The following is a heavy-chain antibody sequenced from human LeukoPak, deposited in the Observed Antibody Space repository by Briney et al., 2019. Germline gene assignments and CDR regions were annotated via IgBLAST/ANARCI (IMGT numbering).Heavy chain of an antibody. CDR1: GFTFSDYY. Sequence: GGSLRLSCAASGFTFSDYYMSWIRQAPGKGLEWVSYVSSSGSTIYYADSVKGRFTISRDNAKNSLYLHMNSLRAEDTAVYYCARGFGELPYYYYGMDVWGQGTTVTVSS. CDR3: ARGFGELPYYYYGMDV. CDR2: VSSSGSTI. V-gene: IGHV3-11*01. J-gene: IGHJ6*02. D-gene: IGHD3-10*01.